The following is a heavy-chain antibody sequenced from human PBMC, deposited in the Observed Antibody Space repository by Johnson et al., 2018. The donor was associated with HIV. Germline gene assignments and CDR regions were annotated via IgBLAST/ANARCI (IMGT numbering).Heavy chain of an antibody. CDR1: GFPFSRFV. J-gene: IGHJ3*02. V-gene: IGHV3-20*04. Sequence: VQLVESGGGLVQPGGSLSLSCAGSGFPFSRFVMTWVRQAPGKGLEWVSAITIDGDDTNYADSVKGRFTISRDNARNSLFLQMNSLRAEDTALYYCARWIRYCGGDAFDIWGQGTMVTVSS. CDR2: ITIDGDDT. D-gene: IGHD2-21*01. CDR3: ARWIRYCGGDAFDI.